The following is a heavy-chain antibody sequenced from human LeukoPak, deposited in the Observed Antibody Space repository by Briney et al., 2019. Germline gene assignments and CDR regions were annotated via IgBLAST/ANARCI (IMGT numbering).Heavy chain of an antibody. CDR2: ISGSGGST. CDR1: GFTFSNYA. CDR3: ARAGALKRFGELFQKPIDC. V-gene: IGHV3-23*01. J-gene: IGHJ4*02. D-gene: IGHD3-10*01. Sequence: GGSLRLSCAASGFTFSNYAMTWVRQAPGKGLEWVSAISGSGGSTYYADSVKGRFTISRDTSKNTLYLQMNSLRAEDTAVYYCARAGALKRFGELFQKPIDCWGQGTLVTVSS.